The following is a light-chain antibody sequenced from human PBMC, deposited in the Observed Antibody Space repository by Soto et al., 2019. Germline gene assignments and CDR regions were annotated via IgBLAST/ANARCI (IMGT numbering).Light chain of an antibody. CDR3: ASYTIKKSWV. J-gene: IGLJ3*02. CDR1: SSDVGAYNH. CDR2: EVT. V-gene: IGLV2-14*01. Sequence: QSALTQPASVTGSPGQSITISCTGTSSDVGAYNHVSWYQQFPGTAPKLMIYEVTNWPSGVSDRFSGSKSGNTASLTISGLQPEDEADYYCASYTIKKSWVFGGGTKLTVL.